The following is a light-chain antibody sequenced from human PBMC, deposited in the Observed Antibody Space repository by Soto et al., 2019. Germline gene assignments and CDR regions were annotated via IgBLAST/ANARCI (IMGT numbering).Light chain of an antibody. Sequence: QSALTQPPSVSGAPGQRVTISCTGSSSNIGAGYDVHWYQQLPGTAPKLLIYSNSDRPSGVPDRFSGSKSGTSASLGITGLQAEDEADYYCQSYDSSLSGSVFGGGTQLTVL. CDR2: SNS. CDR1: SSNIGAGYD. J-gene: IGLJ7*01. V-gene: IGLV1-40*01. CDR3: QSYDSSLSGSV.